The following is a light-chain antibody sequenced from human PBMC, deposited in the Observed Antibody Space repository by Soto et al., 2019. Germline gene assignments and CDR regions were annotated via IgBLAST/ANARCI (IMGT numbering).Light chain of an antibody. J-gene: IGLJ1*01. Sequence: QSALTQPASVSGSPGQSINISCTGTSSDVGGYHYVSWYQQHPGKAPKLMIYEVTKRPSGVSNRFSGSKADNTASLTISGLQDEEEADYYCRAYTTRSSVFGTGTKLTVL. CDR1: SSDVGGYHY. CDR3: RAYTTRSSV. CDR2: EVT. V-gene: IGLV2-14*01.